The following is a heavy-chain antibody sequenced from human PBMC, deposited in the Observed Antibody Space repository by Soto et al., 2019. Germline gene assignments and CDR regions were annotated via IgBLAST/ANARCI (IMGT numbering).Heavy chain of an antibody. J-gene: IGHJ6*02. CDR2: ISWDGGST. CDR1: GFTFDDYT. D-gene: IGHD2-2*01. CDR3: AKDFLPHYYYYGMDV. V-gene: IGHV3-43*01. Sequence: PGGSLRLSCAASGFTFDDYTMHWVRQAPGKGLEWVSLISWDGGSTYYADSVKGRFTISRDNSKNSLYLQMNSLRTEDTALYYCAKDFLPHYYYYGMDVWGQGTTVTVSS.